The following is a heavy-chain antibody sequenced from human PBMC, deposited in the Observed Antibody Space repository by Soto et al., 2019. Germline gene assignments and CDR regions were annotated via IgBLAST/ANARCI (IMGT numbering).Heavy chain of an antibody. V-gene: IGHV2-5*01. CDR1: GFSLSTSGEA. CDR2: IYWNGIE. Sequence: QITLKESGPPLVQPTQTLTLTCTFSGFSLSTSGEAVGWIRQPPGKALEWLALIYWNGIERYSPSLKSRLTITKDTSKTQVVLTMTTMDPVDTATYYCAHGDPLDFHFWGQGTLVTASP. D-gene: IGHD3-10*01. J-gene: IGHJ4*02. CDR3: AHGDPLDFHF.